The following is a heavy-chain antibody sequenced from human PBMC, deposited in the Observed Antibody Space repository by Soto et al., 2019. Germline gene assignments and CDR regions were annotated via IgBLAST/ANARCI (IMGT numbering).Heavy chain of an antibody. J-gene: IGHJ4*02. Sequence: QVQLHESGPGLVKPSETLSLTCTVSGGSVSSGSYYWSWIRQRPGKGLEFIGYIFYNGSTNYNPSLKSRVTMSVDTSRDQFSLRLSSVTAPDTAFYYCARGVTMITGFDYWGQGSLVTVSS. CDR1: GGSVSSGSYY. V-gene: IGHV4-61*01. CDR2: IFYNGST. CDR3: ARGVTMITGFDY. D-gene: IGHD3-22*01.